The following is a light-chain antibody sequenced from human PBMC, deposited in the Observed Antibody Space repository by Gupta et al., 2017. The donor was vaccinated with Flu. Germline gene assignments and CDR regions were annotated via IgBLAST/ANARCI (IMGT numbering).Light chain of an antibody. V-gene: IGLV2-14*03. CDR3: SSYSSGSTLV. CDR1: TDDIGGYDY. CDR2: EVS. Sequence: QSALTQPASVSGSPGQSITISCTGTTDDIGGYDYVSWYQQYPGRAPKLILYEVSNRPSGVSSRFSGSKSGNAASLTLSGLQADDEADYYCSSYSSGSTLVFGGGTKLTVL. J-gene: IGLJ2*01.